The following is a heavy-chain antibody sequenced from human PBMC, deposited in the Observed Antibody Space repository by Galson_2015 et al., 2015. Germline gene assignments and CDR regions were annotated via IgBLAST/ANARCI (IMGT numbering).Heavy chain of an antibody. CDR2: ISYDGSNK. CDR3: AKSFREVDIVATIYLLYYYYYGMDV. D-gene: IGHD5-12*01. Sequence: SLRLSCAASGFTFSSYGMHWVRQAPGKGLEWVAVISYDGSNKYYADSVKGRFTISRDNSKNTLYLQMNSLRAEDTAVYYCAKSFREVDIVATIYLLYYYYYGMDVWGQGTTVTVSS. V-gene: IGHV3-30*18. CDR1: GFTFSSYG. J-gene: IGHJ6*02.